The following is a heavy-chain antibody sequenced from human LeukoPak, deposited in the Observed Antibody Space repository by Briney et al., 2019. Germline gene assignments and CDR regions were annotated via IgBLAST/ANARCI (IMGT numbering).Heavy chain of an antibody. CDR3: ARGDYGEFY. Sequence: PSQTLSLTCAVSGGSISSGGYSWSWIRQPPGKGLEWIGYIYHSGSTYYNPSLKSRVTISVDRSKNQFSLKLSSVTAADTAVYYCARGDYGEFYWGQGTLVTVSS. D-gene: IGHD4-17*01. V-gene: IGHV4-30-2*01. CDR1: GGSISSGGYS. J-gene: IGHJ4*02. CDR2: IYHSGST.